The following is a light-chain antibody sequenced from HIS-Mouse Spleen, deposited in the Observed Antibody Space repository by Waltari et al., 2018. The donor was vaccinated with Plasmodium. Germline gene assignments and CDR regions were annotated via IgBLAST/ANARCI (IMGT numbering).Light chain of an antibody. V-gene: IGKV3-15*01. Sequence: EIVMTQSPATLSVSPGERATTSCRASQRVSSNLAWYQQKPGQAPRLLIYGASTRATGIPARFSGSGSGTEFTLTISSMQSEDFAVYYCQQYNNWPRGTFGQGTKVEIK. CDR3: QQYNNWPRGT. CDR2: GAS. CDR1: QRVSSN. J-gene: IGKJ1*01.